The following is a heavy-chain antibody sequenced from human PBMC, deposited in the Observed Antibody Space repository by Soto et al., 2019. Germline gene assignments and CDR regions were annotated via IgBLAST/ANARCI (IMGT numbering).Heavy chain of an antibody. Sequence: GGSLRLSCAASGFTFDDYAMHWVRQAPGKGLEWVSGISWNSGSIGYADSVKGRFTISRDNAKSSLYLQMNSLRAEDTALYYCAKASYVGPDPCAFDIWGQGTMVTVSS. CDR2: ISWNSGSI. D-gene: IGHD1-26*01. V-gene: IGHV3-9*01. J-gene: IGHJ3*02. CDR3: AKASYVGPDPCAFDI. CDR1: GFTFDDYA.